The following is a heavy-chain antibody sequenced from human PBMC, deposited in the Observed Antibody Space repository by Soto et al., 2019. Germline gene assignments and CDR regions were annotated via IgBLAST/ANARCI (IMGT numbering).Heavy chain of an antibody. V-gene: IGHV1-3*01. J-gene: IGHJ4*02. D-gene: IGHD2-21*02. Sequence: ASVKVSCKASGYTFTRYAIHWVRQAPGQGLEWMGWINAGSGSSRYLQNFQGRVTITRDTSASTAYMELNSLVFEDTGVYFCARERAVSANFFDYWGQGTLVTVSS. CDR2: INAGSGSS. CDR3: ARERAVSANFFDY. CDR1: GYTFTRYA.